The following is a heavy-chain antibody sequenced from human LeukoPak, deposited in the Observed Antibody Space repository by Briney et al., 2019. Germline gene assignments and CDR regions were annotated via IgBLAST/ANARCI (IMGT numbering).Heavy chain of an antibody. CDR2: IYSSGST. J-gene: IGHJ5*02. CDR1: GGSINSYY. V-gene: IGHV4-4*07. CDR3: ARDGYGGPVVARGFDR. D-gene: IGHD4-23*01. Sequence: SETLSLTCTVSGGSINSYYWSWIRQSAAKGLEWIGRIYSSGSTNYNPSLRSRVTMSVDTSKNHFFLNLTSVTAADTAVYYCARDGYGGPVVARGFDRWGQGTLVTISS.